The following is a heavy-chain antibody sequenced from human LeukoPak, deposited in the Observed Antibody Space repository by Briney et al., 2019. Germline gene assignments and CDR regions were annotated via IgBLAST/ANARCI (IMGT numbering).Heavy chain of an antibody. V-gene: IGHV4-39*06. Sequence: PSETLSLTCTVSGSSISSSTYYSGWLRQPPGKGLEWIVSIYYSRSTYYHPSLKSPFPITVATSKNQFTLKLSSVTAADTAVYYCARRYCSGGNCHGWFDPWGQGTLVTVSS. D-gene: IGHD2-15*01. CDR1: GSSISSSTYY. CDR3: ARRYCSGGNCHGWFDP. CDR2: IYYSRST. J-gene: IGHJ5*02.